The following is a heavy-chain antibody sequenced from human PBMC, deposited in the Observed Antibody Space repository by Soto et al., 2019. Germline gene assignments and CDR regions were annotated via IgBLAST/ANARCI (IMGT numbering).Heavy chain of an antibody. CDR1: GFTFSSYA. J-gene: IGHJ4*02. D-gene: IGHD3-22*01. Sequence: PGGSLRLSCAASGFTFSSYAMSWVRQAPGKGLEWVSAISGSGGSTYYADSVKGRFTISRDNSKNTLYLQMNSLRAEDTAVYYCAKVDGMGYYDSSGYYFWGQGTLVTVSS. CDR3: AKVDGMGYYDSSGYYF. V-gene: IGHV3-23*01. CDR2: ISGSGGST.